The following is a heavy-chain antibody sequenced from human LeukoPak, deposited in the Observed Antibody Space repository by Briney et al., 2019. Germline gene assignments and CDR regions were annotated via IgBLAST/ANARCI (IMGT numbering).Heavy chain of an antibody. V-gene: IGHV5-51*01. CDR3: ARPRSGWYRGILGAFDI. CDR2: IYPGDSDT. CDR1: GYSFTSYW. D-gene: IGHD6-19*01. J-gene: IGHJ3*02. Sequence: PGESLKISCKGSGYSFTSYWIGWVRQMPGKGLEWMGIIYPGDSDTRYSPSFQGQVTISADKSISTAYLQWSSLKASDTAMYYCARPRSGWYRGILGAFDIWGQGTMVTVSS.